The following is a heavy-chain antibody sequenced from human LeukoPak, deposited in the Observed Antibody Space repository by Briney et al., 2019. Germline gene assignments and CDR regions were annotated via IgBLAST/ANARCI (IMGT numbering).Heavy chain of an antibody. CDR1: GFTFSSYA. J-gene: IGHJ4*02. CDR3: ARDLRGIAVANFDY. CDR2: ISYDGSNK. V-gene: IGHV3-30-3*01. D-gene: IGHD6-13*01. Sequence: GSLRLSCAASGFTFSSYAMHWVRQAPGKGLEWVAVISYDGSNKYYADSVKGRFTISRDNSKNTLYLQMNSLRAEDTAVYYCARDLRGIAVANFDYWGQGTLVTVSS.